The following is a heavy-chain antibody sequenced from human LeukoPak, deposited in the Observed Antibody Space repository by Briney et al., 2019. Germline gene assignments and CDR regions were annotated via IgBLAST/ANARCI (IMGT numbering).Heavy chain of an antibody. V-gene: IGHV4-59*08. CDR1: GGSISSYS. CDR3: ARRYNWNYGRDV. CDR2: IYYSGST. Sequence: SETLSLTCTVSGGSISSYSWSWIRQPPGKGLEWIGYIYYSGSTNYNPSLKSRVTISVDASKNQFSLKLSSVTAADTAVYYCARRYNWNYGRDVWGQGTTVSVSS. D-gene: IGHD1-20*01. J-gene: IGHJ6*02.